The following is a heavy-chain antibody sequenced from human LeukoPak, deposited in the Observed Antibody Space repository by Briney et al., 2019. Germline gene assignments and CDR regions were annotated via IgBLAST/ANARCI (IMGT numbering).Heavy chain of an antibody. D-gene: IGHD3-3*01. CDR2: INHSGST. Sequence: PSETLSLTCAVYGGSFSGYYWSWIRQPPGKGLEWIGEINHSGSTNYNPSLKSRVTISVDTSKNQFSLKLSSVTAADTAVYYCARGRGFWSGYYTQYYYYYYMDVWGKGTTVTVSS. J-gene: IGHJ6*03. V-gene: IGHV4-34*01. CDR3: ARGRGFWSGYYTQYYYYYYMDV. CDR1: GGSFSGYY.